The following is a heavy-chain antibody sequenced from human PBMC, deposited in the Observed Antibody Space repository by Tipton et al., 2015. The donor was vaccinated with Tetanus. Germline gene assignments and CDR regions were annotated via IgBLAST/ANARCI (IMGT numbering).Heavy chain of an antibody. D-gene: IGHD2-15*01. J-gene: IGHJ6*02. V-gene: IGHV3-23*01. CDR1: GGSISSYY. Sequence: TLSLTCTVSGGSISSYYWSWIRQPPGKGLEWVSVISGSGGSTYYADSVKGRFTISRDNSKNTLYLQMNSLRAEDTAVYYCAKDHGPEITSVAATRYYYYGMDVWGQGTTVTVSS. CDR2: ISGSGGST. CDR3: AKDHGPEITSVAATRYYYYGMDV.